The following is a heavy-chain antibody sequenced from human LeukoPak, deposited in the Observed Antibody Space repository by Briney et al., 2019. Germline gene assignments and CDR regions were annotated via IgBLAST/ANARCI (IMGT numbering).Heavy chain of an antibody. CDR3: AKETSSSRYFDY. V-gene: IGHV3-30*02. Sequence: GGSLRLSCAASGFTFSSYGMHWVRQAPGKGLEWVAVIWYDGSNKCYADSVKGRFTISRDNSKNTLYLQMNSLRAEDTAVYYCAKETSSSRYFDYWGQGTLVTVSS. CDR2: IWYDGSNK. J-gene: IGHJ4*02. CDR1: GFTFSSYG. D-gene: IGHD6-6*01.